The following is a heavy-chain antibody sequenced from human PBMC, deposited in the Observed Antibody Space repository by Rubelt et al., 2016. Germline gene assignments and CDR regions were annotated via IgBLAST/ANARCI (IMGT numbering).Heavy chain of an antibody. CDR2: IYYSGST. D-gene: IGHD2-8*01. CDR1: GASISTSYYY. CDR3: VRRRMVGYYFDQ. V-gene: IGHV4-39*01. Sequence: QLQLQESGPGLVKPSETLSLTCTVSGASISTSYYYWGWIRQPPGLGLEWIGSIYYSGSTYYNPSLKSRVSISVDTSKNQFYRKLRSVTAADTAVYYCVRRRMVGYYFDQWGQGTLVTVSS. J-gene: IGHJ4*02.